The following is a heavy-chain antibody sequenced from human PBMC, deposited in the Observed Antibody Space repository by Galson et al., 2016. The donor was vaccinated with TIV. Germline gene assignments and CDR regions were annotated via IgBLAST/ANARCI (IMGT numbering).Heavy chain of an antibody. CDR3: ARDGRAEGDYNAWGDY. V-gene: IGHV3-66*01. J-gene: IGHJ4*02. CDR2: IHADGRT. CDR1: GFTVSGYS. D-gene: IGHD4-11*01. Sequence: SLRLSCAASGFTVSGYSLTWVRQAPGKGLEWVSIIHADGRTYHGGAVRDRVTISRDNSKNTVYLQMSSLRAEDTAVYYCARDGRAEGDYNAWGDYWGQGVLVTVSS.